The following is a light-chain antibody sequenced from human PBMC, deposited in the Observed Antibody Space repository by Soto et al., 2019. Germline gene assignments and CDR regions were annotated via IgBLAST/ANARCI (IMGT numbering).Light chain of an antibody. J-gene: IGKJ4*01. CDR2: GAS. CDR1: QGIRNY. CDR3: LQHKSYPLT. V-gene: IGKV1-17*03. Sequence: IPMTQSPSAMSASVGDRVTITCRASQGIRNYLAWFQQKPGKVPKRLIYGASSLQSGVPSRFNGSGSGTEFTLTISSLQPEDFATYYCLQHKSYPLTFGGGTKVDIK.